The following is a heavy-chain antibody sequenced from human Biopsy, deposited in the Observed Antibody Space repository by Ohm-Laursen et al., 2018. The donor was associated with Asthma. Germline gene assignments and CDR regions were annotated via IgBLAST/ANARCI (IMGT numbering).Heavy chain of an antibody. CDR1: GGSVSSGSYY. Sequence: GTLSLTCTVSGGSVSSGSYYWSWLRQPPGKGLEWIGYIYYSGSTNYNPSLKSRVTISVDTAKNQFSLKLSSVTAADKAVYYCARERAGYYGSGSYLGYWGQGTLVTVSS. D-gene: IGHD3-10*01. CDR3: ARERAGYYGSGSYLGY. J-gene: IGHJ4*02. V-gene: IGHV4-61*01. CDR2: IYYSGST.